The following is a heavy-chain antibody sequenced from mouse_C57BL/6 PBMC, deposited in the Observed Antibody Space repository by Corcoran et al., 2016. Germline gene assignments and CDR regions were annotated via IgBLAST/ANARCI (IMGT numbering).Heavy chain of an antibody. Sequence: QIQLVQSGPELKKPGETVKISCKASGYTFTTYGMSWVKQAPGKGLTWMGWINTYSGVPTYADDFKGRFAFSLETSASTAYLQINNLKNEDTATYCCARCATVVATDYYAMDYWGQGTSVTVSS. CDR3: ARCATVVATDYYAMDY. CDR2: INTYSGVP. V-gene: IGHV9-3*01. J-gene: IGHJ4*01. CDR1: GYTFTTYG. D-gene: IGHD1-1*01.